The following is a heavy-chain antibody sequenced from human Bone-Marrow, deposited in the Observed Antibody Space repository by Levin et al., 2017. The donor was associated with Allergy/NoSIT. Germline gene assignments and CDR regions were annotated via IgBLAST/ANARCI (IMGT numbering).Heavy chain of an antibody. V-gene: IGHV4-61*01. CDR1: GGSVSSGSYY. CDR3: ARGSRGYSYG. D-gene: IGHD5-12*01. Sequence: ETLSLTCTVSGGSVSSGSYYWSWIRQPPGKGLEWIGYIYYSESTNYNPSLKSRVTISVDSSKNQFSLNLSSVTAADTAVYYCARGSRGYSYGWGQGTLVTVSS. CDR2: IYYSEST. J-gene: IGHJ4*02.